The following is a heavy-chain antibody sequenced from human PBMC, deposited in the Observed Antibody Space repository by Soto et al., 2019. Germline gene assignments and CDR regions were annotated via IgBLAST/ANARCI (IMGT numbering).Heavy chain of an antibody. CDR3: ARSYYDSTGFAVDP. CDR2: MYFGGSF. V-gene: IGHV4-59*02. J-gene: IGHJ5*02. Sequence: PSETLSLSYNVAGGSVGHGCCSWIRQTPGKGLEWIGFMYFGGSFNYNPSLTSRATISVETSKNQFSMKLTSVTASDTAVYYCARSYYDSTGFAVDPWGQGTLVTVSS. CDR1: GGSVGHGC. D-gene: IGHD3-22*01.